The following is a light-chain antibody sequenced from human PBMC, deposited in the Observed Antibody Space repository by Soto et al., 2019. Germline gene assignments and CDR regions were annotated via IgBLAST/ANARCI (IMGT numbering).Light chain of an antibody. CDR3: QQYNSYSFTWT. V-gene: IGKV1-5*01. CDR2: DAS. CDR1: QSISSW. J-gene: IGKJ1*01. Sequence: DIQMTQSPSTLYASVGDRVTITCRASQSISSWLAWYQQKPGKAPKLLIYDASSLESGVPSMFSGSGSGTEFTLTISSLQPDDFATYYCQQYNSYSFTWTFGQGTKVEIK.